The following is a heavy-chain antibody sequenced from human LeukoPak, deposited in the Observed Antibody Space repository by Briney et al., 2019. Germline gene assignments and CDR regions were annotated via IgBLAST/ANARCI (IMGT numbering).Heavy chain of an antibody. CDR2: IGSAGNT. CDR3: ASGAKVGSGMEGLDY. J-gene: IGHJ4*02. D-gene: IGHD1-26*01. CDR1: GFTFSNYD. V-gene: IGHV3-13*01. Sequence: HAGGSLRLSCAASGFTFSNYDRHWVRQATGKGLEWVSVIGSAGNTYYLGSVEGRFTISRENAKNSVYLQMNSLRAGDTGVYYCASGAKVGSGMEGLDYWGQGILVTVSS.